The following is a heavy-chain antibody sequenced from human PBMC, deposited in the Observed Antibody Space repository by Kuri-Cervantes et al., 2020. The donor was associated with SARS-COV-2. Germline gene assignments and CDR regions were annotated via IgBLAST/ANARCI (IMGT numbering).Heavy chain of an antibody. V-gene: IGHV4-39*07. CDR1: GGSISSSSYY. J-gene: IGHJ4*02. CDR3: ARVKSVVTPDIDY. CDR2: INHSGST. D-gene: IGHD4-23*01. Sequence: SETLSLTCTVSGGSISSSSYYWGWIRQPPGKGLEWIGEINHSGSTNYNPSLKSRVTISVDTSKNQFSLKLSSVTAADTAVYYCARVKSVVTPDIDYWGQGTLVTVSS.